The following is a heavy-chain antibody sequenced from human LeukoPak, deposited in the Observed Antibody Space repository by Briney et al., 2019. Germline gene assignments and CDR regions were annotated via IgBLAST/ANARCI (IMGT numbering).Heavy chain of an antibody. CDR1: GFTVSSNY. Sequence: GGSLRLSCAASGFTVSSNYLSWVRRAPGKGLEWVSVIYRGGETYYADSVKGRFTISRDNSKNTLYLQMNSLRAEDTAVYYCARAQYCSGGSCYGDYWGQGTLVTVSS. V-gene: IGHV3-53*01. CDR2: IYRGGET. D-gene: IGHD2-15*01. CDR3: ARAQYCSGGSCYGDY. J-gene: IGHJ4*02.